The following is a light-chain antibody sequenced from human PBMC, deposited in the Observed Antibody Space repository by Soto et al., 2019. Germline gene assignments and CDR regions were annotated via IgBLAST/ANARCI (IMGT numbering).Light chain of an antibody. CDR2: AAS. J-gene: IGKJ2*01. CDR1: QSISSY. V-gene: IGKV1-39*01. Sequence: DIHMTQSPSSLSASVGDRVTITCRASQSISSYVNWYQQKSGQAPKLLIYAASSLRSGVPSRFSGTGSGTDFTLTITSLQPEDFASYHCQQSYSTPPTFGQGTKLEIE. CDR3: QQSYSTPPT.